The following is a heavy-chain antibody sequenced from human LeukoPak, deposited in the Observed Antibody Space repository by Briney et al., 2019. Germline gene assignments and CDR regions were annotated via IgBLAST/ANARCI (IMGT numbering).Heavy chain of an antibody. Sequence: GRSLRLSCAASGFTFSSYGMHWVRQAPGKGLEWVAVIWYDGSNKYYADSVKGRFTISRDNSKNTLYLQMNSLRAEDTAVYYCAKDREGYCSGGSCYPGWFDSWGQGTLVTVSS. D-gene: IGHD2-15*01. CDR2: IWYDGSNK. CDR3: AKDREGYCSGGSCYPGWFDS. V-gene: IGHV3-33*06. CDR1: GFTFSSYG. J-gene: IGHJ5*01.